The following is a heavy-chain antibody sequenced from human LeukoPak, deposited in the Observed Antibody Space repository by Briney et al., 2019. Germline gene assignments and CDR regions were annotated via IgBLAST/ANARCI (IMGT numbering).Heavy chain of an antibody. J-gene: IGHJ4*02. CDR3: VRGGFDFRSGHALNH. D-gene: IGHD3-3*01. CDR1: GFAFSNHW. CDR2: VNMDGSRV. Sequence: GGSLRLSCAASGFAFSNHWMHWIRQSPGKGLAWVSFVNMDGSRVSYADSVRGRFTISRDNAKKSLYLEMNTLRADDTAVYYCVRGGFDFRSGHALNHWGQGTLVTVSS. V-gene: IGHV3-74*01.